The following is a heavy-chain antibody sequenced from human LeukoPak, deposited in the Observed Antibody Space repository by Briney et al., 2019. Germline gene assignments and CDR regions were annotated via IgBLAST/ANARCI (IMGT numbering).Heavy chain of an antibody. CDR3: ARAGEVGDFDY. CDR2: ISSSSSYI. V-gene: IGHV3-21*01. D-gene: IGHD3-16*01. Sequence: GGSLRLSCAASGFTFSSYSMNWVRQAPGKGLEWVSSISSSSSYIYYADSVKGRFTISRDNSKNTLYLQMNSLRAEDTAVYYRARAGEVGDFDYWGQGTLVTVSS. J-gene: IGHJ4*02. CDR1: GFTFSSYS.